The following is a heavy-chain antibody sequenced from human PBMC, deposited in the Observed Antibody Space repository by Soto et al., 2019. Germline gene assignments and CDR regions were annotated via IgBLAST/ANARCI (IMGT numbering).Heavy chain of an antibody. J-gene: IGHJ6*02. V-gene: IGHV4-30-2*01. D-gene: IGHD4-17*01. CDR1: GGSISSGGYS. CDR2: IYHSGYT. Sequence: QLQLQESGSGLVKPSQTLSLTCAVSGGSISSGGYSWSWIRQPPGKGLEWIGYIYHSGYTYCNPSLKSRVLISVDRSKNQFSLKLSSVTAADTAVYYCARAHYGDYGYGMDVWGQGTTVTVSS. CDR3: ARAHYGDYGYGMDV.